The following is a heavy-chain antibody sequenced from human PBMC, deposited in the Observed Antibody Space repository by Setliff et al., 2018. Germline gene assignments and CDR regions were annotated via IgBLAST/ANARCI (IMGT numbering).Heavy chain of an antibody. V-gene: IGHV4-39*01. CDR2: LSYNGNA. J-gene: IGHJ4*02. D-gene: IGHD3-10*01. CDR1: SGSISSDYYY. CDR3: ARHTIAMSTIISYFDY. Sequence: SETLSLTCTVSSGSISSDYYYWGWIRQPPGKGLEWIGTLSYNGNAYYTPSLKSRGTISIDTSKNQFSLKLSSVTAADTAVYYCARHTIAMSTIISYFDYWGQGTLVTVSS.